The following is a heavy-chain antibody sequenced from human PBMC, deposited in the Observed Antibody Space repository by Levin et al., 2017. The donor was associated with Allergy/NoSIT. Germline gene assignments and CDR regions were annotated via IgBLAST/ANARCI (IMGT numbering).Heavy chain of an antibody. D-gene: IGHD5-18*01. CDR3: AKGFSFDPFYYGMDV. Sequence: GGSLRLSCAASGFPFNSYAMSWVRQAPGKGLEWVSSISGSGASTFYAESVKGRFSISRDISKKTVYLQMNSLRVEDTAVYYCAKGFSFDPFYYGMDVWGQGTTVTVSS. CDR2: ISGSGAST. CDR1: GFPFNSYA. J-gene: IGHJ6*02. V-gene: IGHV3-23*01.